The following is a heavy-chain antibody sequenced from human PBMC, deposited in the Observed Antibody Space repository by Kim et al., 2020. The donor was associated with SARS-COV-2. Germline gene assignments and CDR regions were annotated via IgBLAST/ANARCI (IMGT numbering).Heavy chain of an antibody. Sequence: SETLSLTCAVYGGSFSGYYWGWIRQPPGKGLEWIWEINHSGSTNYSPSLKSRVTISVDTSKNQFSLKLSSVTAADTAVYYCAIGILVSGYSNSRGWNYWGQGTLVTVSS. CDR3: AIGILVSGYSNSRGWNY. V-gene: IGHV4-34*01. CDR2: INHSGST. D-gene: IGHD6-13*01. J-gene: IGHJ4*02. CDR1: GGSFSGYY.